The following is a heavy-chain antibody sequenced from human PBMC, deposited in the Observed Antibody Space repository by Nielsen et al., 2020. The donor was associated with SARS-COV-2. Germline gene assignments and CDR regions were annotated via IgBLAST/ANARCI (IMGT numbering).Heavy chain of an antibody. J-gene: IGHJ4*02. CDR3: VRDKGLIGAAGHYFDF. Sequence: GGSLRLSCAASGFTFDDYGMHWVRQVPGKGLEWVSGLSWSGGKIDYADSVKGRFTISRDNAKNSLYLQMNSVRTEDTALYYCVRDKGLIGAAGHYFDFWGQGTLVTVSS. V-gene: IGHV3-9*01. CDR2: LSWSGGKI. D-gene: IGHD6-13*01. CDR1: GFTFDDYG.